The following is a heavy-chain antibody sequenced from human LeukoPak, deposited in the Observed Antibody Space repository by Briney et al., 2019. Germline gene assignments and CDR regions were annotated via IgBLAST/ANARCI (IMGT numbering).Heavy chain of an antibody. J-gene: IGHJ4*02. CDR3: ARDLGFRSSSSEGDY. V-gene: IGHV3-48*03. CDR1: GFTFSSYE. CDR2: ISSSGTTI. D-gene: IGHD6-6*01. Sequence: GGSLRLSCAASGFTFSSYEMNWVRQAPGKGLEWVSYISSSGTTIYYADSVKGRFTISRDNAKNSLYLQMSSLRAEDTAVYYCARDLGFRSSSSEGDYWGQGTLVTVSS.